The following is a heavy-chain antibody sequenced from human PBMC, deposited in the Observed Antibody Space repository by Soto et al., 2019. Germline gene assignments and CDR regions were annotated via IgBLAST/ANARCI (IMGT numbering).Heavy chain of an antibody. V-gene: IGHV1-46*01. CDR1: GYTFTSYY. D-gene: IGHD5-12*01. J-gene: IGHJ6*03. Sequence: QVQLVQSGAEVKKPGASVKVSCKASGYTFTSYYMHWVRQAPGQGLEWMGIINPSGGGTTYAQKLQGRVTMTRDTSKSTVFMELSSLRSEDTAVYYCVRGNIIVATIRDYYYYYMDVWGKGTTVTVSS. CDR3: VRGNIIVATIRDYYYYYMDV. CDR2: INPSGGGT.